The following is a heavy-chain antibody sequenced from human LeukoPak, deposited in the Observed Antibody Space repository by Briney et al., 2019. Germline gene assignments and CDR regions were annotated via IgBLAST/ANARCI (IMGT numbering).Heavy chain of an antibody. CDR1: GGSISSGDYY. J-gene: IGHJ5*02. Sequence: SETLSLTCTVSGGSISSGDYYWSWIRQPPGKGLEWIGYIYYSGSTYYNPSLKSRVTISVDTSKNQFSLKLSSVTAADTAVYYCAGFVGYCSGGSCPPLWFDPWGQGTLVTVSS. CDR3: AGFVGYCSGGSCPPLWFDP. CDR2: IYYSGST. D-gene: IGHD2-15*01. V-gene: IGHV4-30-4*02.